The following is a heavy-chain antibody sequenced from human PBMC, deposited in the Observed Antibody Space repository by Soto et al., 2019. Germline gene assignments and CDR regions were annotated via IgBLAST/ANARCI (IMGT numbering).Heavy chain of an antibody. Sequence: GGSLRLSCAASGFPFSTYAVSWVRQAPGKGLEWVSLISGSGGATYYADTVKGRFTISRDNSRNTVHLQMSGLRAEDTAVYYCAKVHGSGTYNNFPDYWGQGTLVTVSS. J-gene: IGHJ4*02. CDR3: AKVHGSGTYNNFPDY. V-gene: IGHV3-23*01. CDR1: GFPFSTYA. D-gene: IGHD3-10*01. CDR2: ISGSGGAT.